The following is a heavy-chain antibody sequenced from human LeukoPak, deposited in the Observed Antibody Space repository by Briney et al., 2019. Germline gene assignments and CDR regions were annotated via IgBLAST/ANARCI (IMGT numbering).Heavy chain of an antibody. J-gene: IGHJ4*02. CDR1: GYTFIGYF. D-gene: IGHD1-26*01. CDR2: INPNSGVT. CDR3: ATEVTRGGSYSYYFDS. Sequence: ASVKVSCKASGYTFIGYFIHWMRQAPGQGLEWMGWINPNSGVTNYARKFQGRVTMTADTSTDTAYMELSRLTSEDTAVYYCATEVTRGGSYSYYFDSWGQGTLVTVSS. V-gene: IGHV1-2*02.